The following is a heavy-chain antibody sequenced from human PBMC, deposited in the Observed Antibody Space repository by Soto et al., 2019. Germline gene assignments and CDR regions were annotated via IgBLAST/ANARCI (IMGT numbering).Heavy chain of an antibody. J-gene: IGHJ5*02. CDR3: ARGIPAAAQIGNWFDP. V-gene: IGHV4-34*01. CDR1: GVSFSGHY. CDR2: INHSGST. D-gene: IGHD2-2*01. Sequence: ASETLSLTCAVYGVSFSGHYWSWIRQPPGKGLEWIGEINHSGSTNYNPSLKSRLTISVDTSKNQFSLKLSSVTAADTAVYYCARGIPAAAQIGNWFDPWGQGTLVTVSS.